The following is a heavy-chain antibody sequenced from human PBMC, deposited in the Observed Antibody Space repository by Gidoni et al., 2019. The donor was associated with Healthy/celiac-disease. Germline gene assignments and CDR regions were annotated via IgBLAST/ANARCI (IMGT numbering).Heavy chain of an antibody. D-gene: IGHD3-22*01. CDR1: GFPFSSYG. CDR3: AKTFSTTPDVDY. CDR2: ISYDGSNK. J-gene: IGHJ4*02. V-gene: IGHV3-30*18. Sequence: QVQLVESGGGVVQPGRSLRLSCSASGFPFSSYGMHWVRQAPGKGLEWVAVISYDGSNKYYADSVKGRFTISRDNSKNTLYLQMNSLRAEDTAVYYCAKTFSTTPDVDYWGQGTLVTVSS.